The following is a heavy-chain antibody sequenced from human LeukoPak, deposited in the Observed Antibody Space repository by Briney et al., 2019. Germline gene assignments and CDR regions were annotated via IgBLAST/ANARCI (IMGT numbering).Heavy chain of an antibody. CDR1: GYTFTSYG. V-gene: IGHV1-18*01. CDR2: ISAYNGNT. D-gene: IGHD3-10*01. CDR3: ARGAGLSFGELLRDDI. Sequence: ASVKVSCTASGYTFTSYGISWVRQAPGQGLEWMGWISAYNGNTNYAQKLQGRVTMTTDTSTSTAYMELRSLRSDDTAVYDCARGAGLSFGELLRDDIWGQGTMVTVSS. J-gene: IGHJ3*02.